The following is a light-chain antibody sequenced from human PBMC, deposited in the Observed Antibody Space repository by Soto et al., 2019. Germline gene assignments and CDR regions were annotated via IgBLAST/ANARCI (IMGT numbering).Light chain of an antibody. J-gene: IGLJ3*02. CDR1: SGHSSYV. CDR3: QAWGTGLQRV. V-gene: IGLV4-69*01. CDR2: VNSDGSH. Sequence: QPVLTQSPSASASLGASVKLTCTLSSGHSSYVIAWHQQRPEQGPRFLMKVNSDGSHIRGDGIPDRFSGSSSGAERHLSISSLQSEDEADYYCQAWGTGLQRVFGGGTKLTVL.